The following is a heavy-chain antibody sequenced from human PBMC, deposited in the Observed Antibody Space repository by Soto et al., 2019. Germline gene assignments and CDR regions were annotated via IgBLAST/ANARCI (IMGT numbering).Heavy chain of an antibody. CDR1: GFTFSSYS. CDR3: ARIMITLGGVKGGGYYYYMDV. J-gene: IGHJ6*03. Sequence: EVQLVESGGGLVQPGGSLRLSCAASGFTFSSYSMNWVRQAPGKGLEWVSYISSSSSTIYYADSVKGRFTISRDNAKKSLYLQMNSLRGEDTAVYYCARIMITLGGVKGGGYYYYMDVWGKGTTVTVSS. CDR2: ISSSSSTI. D-gene: IGHD3-16*01. V-gene: IGHV3-48*01.